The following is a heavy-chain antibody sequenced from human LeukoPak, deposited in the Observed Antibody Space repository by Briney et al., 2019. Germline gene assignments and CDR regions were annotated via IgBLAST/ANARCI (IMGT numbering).Heavy chain of an antibody. J-gene: IGHJ4*02. CDR2: IYYSGST. V-gene: IGHV4-59*08. CDR3: ARLFSCSSKDGYFDY. D-gene: IGHD6-6*01. Sequence: SETLSLTCTVSGGSISTYYWSWIRQPPGKGLEWIGYIYYSGSTNYNPSLKSRVTISVDTSKNQFSLKLSSVTAVDTAVYYCARLFSCSSKDGYFDYWGQGALVTVSS. CDR1: GGSISTYY.